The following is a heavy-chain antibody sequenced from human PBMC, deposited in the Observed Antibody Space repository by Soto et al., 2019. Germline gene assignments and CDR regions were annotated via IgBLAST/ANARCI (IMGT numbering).Heavy chain of an antibody. CDR1: GGSIFSSY. CDR3: ARVPAASSWFDH. Sequence: PSETLSLTCTVSGGSIFSSYWTWIRQPQGKGLEWIGNVYYSGSTNYNPSLKSRITISVDTSKNQFSLNLSSVTAADTAVYYCARVPAASSWFDHLGHGTLVPVSS. V-gene: IGHV4-59*01. J-gene: IGHJ5*02. D-gene: IGHD2-15*01. CDR2: VYYSGST.